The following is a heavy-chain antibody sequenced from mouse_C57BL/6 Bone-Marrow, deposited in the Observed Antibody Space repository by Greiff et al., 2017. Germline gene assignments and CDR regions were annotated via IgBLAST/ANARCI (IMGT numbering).Heavy chain of an antibody. Sequence: EVMLVESGGDLVKPGGSLKLSCAASGFTFSSYGMSWVRQTPDKRLEWVATISSGGSYTYYPDSVKGRFTISRDNAKNTLYLQMSSLKSEDTAMYYCAEADGYFPWGQGTLVTVSA. V-gene: IGHV5-6*01. CDR2: ISSGGSYT. D-gene: IGHD2-3*01. CDR1: GFTFSSYG. J-gene: IGHJ3*01. CDR3: AEADGYFP.